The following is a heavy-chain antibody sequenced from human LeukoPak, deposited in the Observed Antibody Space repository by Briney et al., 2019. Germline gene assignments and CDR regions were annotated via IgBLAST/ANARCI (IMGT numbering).Heavy chain of an antibody. J-gene: IGHJ4*02. CDR3: ARGRGMATTYFDY. D-gene: IGHD5-24*01. CDR2: IWYDGSNK. CDR1: GSTFSSYG. V-gene: IGHV3-33*01. Sequence: PGRSLRLSCAASGSTFSSYGMHWVRQAPGKGLEWVAVIWYDGSNKYYADSVKGRFTISRDNSKNTLYLQMNSLRAEDTAVYYCARGRGMATTYFDYWGQGTLVTVSS.